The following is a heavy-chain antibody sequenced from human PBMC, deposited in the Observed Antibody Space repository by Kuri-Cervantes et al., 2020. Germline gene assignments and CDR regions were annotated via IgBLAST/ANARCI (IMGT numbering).Heavy chain of an antibody. CDR3: ARGVEMATITFDY. D-gene: IGHD5-24*01. CDR2: IYTSGST. J-gene: IGHJ4*02. Sequence: GSLRLSCSFSGDSISGSYWSWIRQPAGKGLEYIGRIYTSGSTNYKPSLRSRVTISVDKSKNQFSLKLSSVTAADTAVYYCARGVEMATITFDYWGQGTLVTVSS. CDR1: GDSISGSY. V-gene: IGHV4-4*07.